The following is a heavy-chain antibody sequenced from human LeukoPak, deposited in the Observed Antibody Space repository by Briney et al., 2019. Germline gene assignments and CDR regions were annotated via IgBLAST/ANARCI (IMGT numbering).Heavy chain of an antibody. CDR2: IYYSGST. J-gene: IGHJ4*02. CDR3: ARAIVGATTGYFDY. Sequence: SETLSLTCTVSGGSISSYYWSWIRQPPGKGLEWIGYIYYSGSTNYNPSLKSRVTISVDTSMNQFSLKLSSVTAADTAVYYCARAIVGATTGYFDYWGQGTLVTVSS. D-gene: IGHD1-26*01. V-gene: IGHV4-59*01. CDR1: GGSISSYY.